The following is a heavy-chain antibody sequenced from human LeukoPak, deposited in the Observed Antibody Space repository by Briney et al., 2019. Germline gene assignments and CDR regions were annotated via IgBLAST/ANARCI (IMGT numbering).Heavy chain of an antibody. V-gene: IGHV4-39*01. CDR1: GGSPSISSYY. D-gene: IGHD6-13*01. CDR2: IYYSGST. J-gene: IGHJ3*02. CDR3: ARRGPYIAAAGVRAFDI. Sequence: PSETLSHTCTVSGGSPSISSYYCGWIRQPPGKGLEWIGSIYYSGSTYYNLSLKSRVTISVDTSKNQFSRKLSSVAAADTAVYYCARRGPYIAAAGVRAFDIWGQGTMVTVSS.